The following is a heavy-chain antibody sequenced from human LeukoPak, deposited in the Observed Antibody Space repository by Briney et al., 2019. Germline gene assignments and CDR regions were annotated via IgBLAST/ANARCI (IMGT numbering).Heavy chain of an antibody. Sequence: PGGSLEPSCAASGFTFTSYGMHGVRKAPGKGLEWVGVIAYDGRNKYYADSEKGRFTISRDNSKNTLYLQMRSLRAEDTAVYYCAKDIGGNYFISGAFDIWGQGTMVTVSS. CDR2: IAYDGRNK. CDR1: GFTFTSYG. V-gene: IGHV3-30*18. J-gene: IGHJ3*02. D-gene: IGHD1-26*01. CDR3: AKDIGGNYFISGAFDI.